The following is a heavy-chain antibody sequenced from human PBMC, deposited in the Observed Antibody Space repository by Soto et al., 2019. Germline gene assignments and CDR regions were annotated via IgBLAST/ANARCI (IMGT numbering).Heavy chain of an antibody. V-gene: IGHV1-18*01. D-gene: IGHD3-16*01. CDR3: ARDCFYAGSGRPSYAHTPPPYSATEV. Sequence: QVQLVQSGTEVKKPGASVKVSCKTSGYTFTTYGISWVRQAPGQGLEWLGLISAYNDDTKYAQKIQRSGTITNDTSTSTSCMDLRRVRSADTAIHYCARDCFYAGSGRPSYAHTPPPYSATEVWGKGCTVTVSA. J-gene: IGHJ6*04. CDR2: ISAYNDDT. CDR1: GYTFTTYG.